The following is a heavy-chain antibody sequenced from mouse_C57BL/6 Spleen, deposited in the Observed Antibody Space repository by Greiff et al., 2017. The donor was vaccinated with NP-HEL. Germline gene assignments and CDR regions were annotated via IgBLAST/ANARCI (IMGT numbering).Heavy chain of an antibody. D-gene: IGHD2-4*01. CDR1: GYTFTSYW. CDR3: ARYDYDGAY. Sequence: QVQLKQPGAELVRPGSSVKLSCKASGYTFTSYWMHWVKQRPIQGLEWIGNIDPSDSETHYNQKFKDKATLTVDKSSSTAYMQLSSLTSEDSAVYNCARYDYDGAYWGQGTLVTVSA. CDR2: IDPSDSET. V-gene: IGHV1-52*01. J-gene: IGHJ3*01.